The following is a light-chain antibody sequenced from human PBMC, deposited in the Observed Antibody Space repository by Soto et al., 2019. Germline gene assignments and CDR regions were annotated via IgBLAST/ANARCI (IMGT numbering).Light chain of an antibody. CDR1: QSVSTNY. CDR3: QQYGSSPT. CDR2: GAS. V-gene: IGKV3-20*01. Sequence: EKALRLCLGALSLSPGARATLSCRASQSVSTNYLAWYQQKPGQAPRLLIYGASSRATGIPDRFSGSGSGTDFTLTISRLEPEDFVVYYCQQYGSSPTFGQGTKVDIK. J-gene: IGKJ1*01.